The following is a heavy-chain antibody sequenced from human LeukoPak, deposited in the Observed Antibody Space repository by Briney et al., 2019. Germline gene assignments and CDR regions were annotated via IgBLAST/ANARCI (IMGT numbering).Heavy chain of an antibody. V-gene: IGHV4-59*01. Sequence: KPSETLSLTCTVSGGSISSYYWSWIRQPPGEGLEWIGYIHYSGTTNYNPSLKSRVTISVDTSKNQFSLKLNSVTAADTAVYYCARVSWFPGTSYYFMDVWGKGTTVTVSS. J-gene: IGHJ6*03. CDR2: IHYSGTT. CDR1: GGSISSYY. CDR3: ARVSWFPGTSYYFMDV. D-gene: IGHD1-1*01.